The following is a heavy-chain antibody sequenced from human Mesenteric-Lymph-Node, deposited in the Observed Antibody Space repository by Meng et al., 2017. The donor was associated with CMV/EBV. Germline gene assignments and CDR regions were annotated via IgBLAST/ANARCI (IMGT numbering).Heavy chain of an antibody. V-gene: IGHV4-61*01. J-gene: IGHJ6*02. CDR3: ARADLVRGYYYGSGSYYTYGMDV. Sequence: GSLRLSCTVSGGSISSDSYYWSWIRQPPGKGLEWIGYIYYSGSTNYNPSLKSRVTISVDTSKNQFSLKLSSVTAADTAVYYCARADLVRGYYYGSGSYYTYGMDVWGQGTTVTVSS. D-gene: IGHD3-10*01. CDR2: IYYSGST. CDR1: GGSISSDSYY.